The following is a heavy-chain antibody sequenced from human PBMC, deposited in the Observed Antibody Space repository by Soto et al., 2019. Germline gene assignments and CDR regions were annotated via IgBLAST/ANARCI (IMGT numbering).Heavy chain of an antibody. CDR2: INAANGDT. CDR1: GYTSTSDP. D-gene: IGHD3-22*01. Sequence: VSVRVSFKASGYTSTSDPMPWGSQAASQGLEWMGWINAANGDTKYSQKFQGRVTITRDPSAITAYMELSSLRSEDTAVYYCARDWTHYDSSGPGDYWGQGTLVTGSS. J-gene: IGHJ4*02. V-gene: IGHV1-3*01. CDR3: ARDWTHYDSSGPGDY.